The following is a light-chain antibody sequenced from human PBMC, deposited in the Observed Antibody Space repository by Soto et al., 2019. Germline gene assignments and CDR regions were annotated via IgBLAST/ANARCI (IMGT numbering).Light chain of an antibody. CDR1: QSVSSY. J-gene: IGKJ4*01. CDR2: DAS. CDR3: QQGSDWPPLT. Sequence: EIVLTQSPATLSLSPGERGTLSCRASQSVSSYLAWYQQKPDQAPRLLIYDASNRATGIPARFSGSGSGTDFTLTISSLEPEDVAVYYCQQGSDWPPLTFGGGTKVETK. V-gene: IGKV3-11*01.